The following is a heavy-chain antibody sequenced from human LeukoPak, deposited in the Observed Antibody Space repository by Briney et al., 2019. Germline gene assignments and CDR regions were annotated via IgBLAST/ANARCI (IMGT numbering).Heavy chain of an antibody. J-gene: IGHJ4*02. CDR2: INSDGSST. CDR1: GFTFSSYW. Sequence: GGSLRLSCAASGFTFSSYWMHWVRQAPGKGLVWVSRINSDGSSTSYADSVKGRLTISRDNAKNSLYLQMNSLRAEDTALYYCAKGSNPGIAVAGPLGYWGQGTLVTVSS. D-gene: IGHD6-19*01. CDR3: AKGSNPGIAVAGPLGY. V-gene: IGHV3-74*01.